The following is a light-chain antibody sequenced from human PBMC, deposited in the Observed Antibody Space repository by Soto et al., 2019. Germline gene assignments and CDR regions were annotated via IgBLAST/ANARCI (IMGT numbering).Light chain of an antibody. V-gene: IGLV1-40*01. J-gene: IGLJ1*01. CDR1: SSNIGAAYA. CDR2: GNS. CDR3: RSYDRSLRAYV. Sequence: QSVLTQPPSVSGAPGQRVTISCTGSSSNIGAAYAVHWYQQLPGTAPKLLIYGNSNRPSGVPDRFSGSNSGTSASLAITGLQAEDEADYYCRSYDRSLRAYVFGTGTKVTVL.